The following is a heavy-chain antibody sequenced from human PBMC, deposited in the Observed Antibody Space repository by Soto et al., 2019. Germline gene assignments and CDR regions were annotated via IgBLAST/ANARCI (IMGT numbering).Heavy chain of an antibody. CDR2: IYYSGST. CDR1: GVSISSYY. J-gene: IGHJ4*02. V-gene: IGHV4-59*12. Sequence: SETLSLTCTVSGVSISSYYWSWIRQPPGKGLEWIGYIYYSGSTYYNPSLKSRVTISVDRSKNQFSLKLSSVTAADTAVYYCARAPDSSGYYRYYFDYWGQGTLVTVSS. CDR3: ARAPDSSGYYRYYFDY. D-gene: IGHD3-22*01.